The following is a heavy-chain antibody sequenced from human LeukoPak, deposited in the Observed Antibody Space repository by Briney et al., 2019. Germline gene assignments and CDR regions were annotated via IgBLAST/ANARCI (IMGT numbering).Heavy chain of an antibody. J-gene: IGHJ4*02. V-gene: IGHV3-48*03. CDR1: GFAFSVYE. Sequence: GGSLRLSCAASGFAFSVYEMYWVRQAPGKGLEWLSYISSSGGTRYYVDSVKGRFTISRDNAYNSLFLQMNSLRAEDTAVYYCATLTVASTFDYWGQGTLVTVSS. CDR2: ISSSGGTR. CDR3: ATLTVASTFDY. D-gene: IGHD6-19*01.